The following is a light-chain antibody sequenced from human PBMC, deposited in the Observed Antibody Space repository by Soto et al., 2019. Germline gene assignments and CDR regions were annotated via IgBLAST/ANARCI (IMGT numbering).Light chain of an antibody. CDR1: QSISSC. J-gene: IGKJ1*01. CDR3: QQYNSYPLT. CDR2: DAS. Sequence: DIQMTQSPATLSVSVWDRVTLTCRASQSISSCLAWYQQKPGKAPKLLIYDASSLESGVPARFSGSGSGTEFTLTISSLQPDDFAPYYCQQYNSYPLTFGQGTKVDIK. V-gene: IGKV1-5*01.